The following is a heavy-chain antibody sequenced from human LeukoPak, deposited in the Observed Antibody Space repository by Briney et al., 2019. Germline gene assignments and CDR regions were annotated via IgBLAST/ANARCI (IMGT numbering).Heavy chain of an antibody. V-gene: IGHV3-48*03. J-gene: IGHJ6*02. CDR3: ARDGAIGGMRYYYGMDV. CDR2: MSSGGDAI. CDR1: GFIFSSYH. D-gene: IGHD1-26*01. Sequence: GGSLRLSCAASGFIFSSYHMDWVRQAPGKGLEWLSYMSSGGDAIYYADSVRGRFTISRDNAKNSLYLQMNNLRAEDTAVYYCARDGAIGGMRYYYGMDVWGQGTTVTVTS.